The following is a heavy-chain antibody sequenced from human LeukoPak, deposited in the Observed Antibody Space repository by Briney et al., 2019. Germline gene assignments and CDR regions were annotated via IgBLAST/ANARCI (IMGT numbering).Heavy chain of an antibody. V-gene: IGHV3-66*02. J-gene: IGHJ6*02. CDR2: IYSGGST. CDR1: GFTVSSNY. Sequence: GGSLRLSCAASGFTVSSNYMSWVRQAPGKGLEWVSVIYSGGSTYYADSVKGRFTISRDNSKNTLYLQMNSLRAEDTAVYYCSSTSCPTCGMDVWGQGTTVTVSS. CDR3: SSTSCPTCGMDV. D-gene: IGHD2-2*01.